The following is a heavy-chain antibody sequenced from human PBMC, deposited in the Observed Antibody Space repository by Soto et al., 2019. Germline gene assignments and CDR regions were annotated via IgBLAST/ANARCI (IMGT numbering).Heavy chain of an antibody. CDR3: AKDSGYSSSSGLDY. Sequence: GGSLRLSCAASGFTFDDYAMHWVRQAPGKGLEWVSGISWNSGSIGYADSVKGRFTISRDNAKNSLYLQMNSLRAEDTALYYCAKDSGYSSSSGLDYWGQGTLVTVSS. J-gene: IGHJ4*02. CDR2: ISWNSGSI. V-gene: IGHV3-9*01. CDR1: GFTFDDYA. D-gene: IGHD6-6*01.